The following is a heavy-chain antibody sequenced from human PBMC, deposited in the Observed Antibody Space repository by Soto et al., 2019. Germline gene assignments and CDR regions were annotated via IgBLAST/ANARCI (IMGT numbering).Heavy chain of an antibody. CDR2: IYYSGST. Sequence: SETLSLTCTVSGGSISSYYWSWIRQPPGKGLEWIGYIYYSGSTNYNPSLKSRVTISVGTSKNQFSLKLSSVTAADTAVYYCARRASLRYYDILTGYFDYWGQGTLVTVSS. D-gene: IGHD3-9*01. J-gene: IGHJ4*02. CDR3: ARRASLRYYDILTGYFDY. CDR1: GGSISSYY. V-gene: IGHV4-59*01.